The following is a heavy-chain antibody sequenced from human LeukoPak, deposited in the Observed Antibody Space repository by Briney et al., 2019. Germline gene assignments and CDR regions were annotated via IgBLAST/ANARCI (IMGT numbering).Heavy chain of an antibody. D-gene: IGHD5-18*01. J-gene: IGHJ4*02. CDR3: AREREYNYGHMLGY. CDR2: ISSSSIYI. Sequence: GSLRLSCAASGFTLSSYSMNWVRQAPGKGLEWVSSISSSSIYIYYADSVKGRFTISRDNAKNSLYLQMNSLRAEDTAVYYCAREREYNYGHMLGYWGQGTLVTVSS. V-gene: IGHV3-21*01. CDR1: GFTLSSYS.